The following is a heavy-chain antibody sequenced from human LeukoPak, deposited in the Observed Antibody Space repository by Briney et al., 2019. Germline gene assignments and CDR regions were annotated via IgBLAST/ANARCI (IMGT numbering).Heavy chain of an antibody. Sequence: PSETLSLTCTVSGGSLSNYYWSWIRQPPGKGLEWIGYIYYSGSTNYNPSLKSRVTISVDTSKNQFSLKLTSVTAADTAVYYCARVNYYGSGSRAFDIWGQGTMVTVSS. CDR2: IYYSGST. D-gene: IGHD3-10*01. V-gene: IGHV4-59*01. CDR3: ARVNYYGSGSRAFDI. CDR1: GGSLSNYY. J-gene: IGHJ3*02.